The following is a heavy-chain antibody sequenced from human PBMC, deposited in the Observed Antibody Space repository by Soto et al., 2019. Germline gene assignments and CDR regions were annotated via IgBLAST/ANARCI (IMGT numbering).Heavy chain of an antibody. CDR1: GASISSGDYF. CDR2: IYDSGSS. CDR3: AREKGYISGPKNFDY. D-gene: IGHD5-12*01. Sequence: SETLSLTCTVSGASISSGDYFWSWILQSPGKGLQGIGYIYDSGSSYYNPSLKSRVTMSVDTSKNQFSLKLSSVTAADTAVYYCAREKGYISGPKNFDYWGQGTLVTVSS. V-gene: IGHV4-30-4*01. J-gene: IGHJ4*02.